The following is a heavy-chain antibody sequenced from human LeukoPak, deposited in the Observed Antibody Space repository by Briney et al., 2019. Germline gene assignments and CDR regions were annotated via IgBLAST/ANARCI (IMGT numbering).Heavy chain of an antibody. J-gene: IGHJ4*02. CDR2: ISAKNGNR. CDR1: GYTFRNYG. V-gene: IGHV1-18*01. CDR3: ARRIVGGHLGDY. D-gene: IGHD1-26*01. Sequence: ASVKVSCKASGYTFRNYGMSWVRQAPGQGLEWMGWISAKNGNRDYAQKLQGRVTMTLDTSTSTAYMELRSVTSDDTAIYYCARRIVGGHLGDYWGQGTLVTVSS.